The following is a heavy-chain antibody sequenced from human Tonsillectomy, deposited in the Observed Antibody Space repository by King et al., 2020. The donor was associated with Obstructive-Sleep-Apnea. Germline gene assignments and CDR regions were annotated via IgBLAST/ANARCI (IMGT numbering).Heavy chain of an antibody. CDR2: IYYSGST. CDR3: AIESGGLGPEEAFDI. Sequence: LQLQESGPGLVKPSETLSLTCTVSGGSISSSIYYWGWIRQPPGKGLEWIGSIYYSGSTYYNPSLKSRVTISVDTSKNEFSLKLISVTAADTAVYYCAIESGGLGPEEAFDIWGQGTMVTVSS. CDR1: GGSISSSIYY. V-gene: IGHV4-39*07. J-gene: IGHJ3*02. D-gene: IGHD1-26*01.